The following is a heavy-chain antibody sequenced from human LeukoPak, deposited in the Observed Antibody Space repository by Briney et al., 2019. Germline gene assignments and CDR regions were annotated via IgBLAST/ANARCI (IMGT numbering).Heavy chain of an antibody. V-gene: IGHV3-23*01. Sequence: GGSLRLSCAASGFTFNSYAMYWVRQAPGKGLEWVSVISFSGGNTYYADSVKGRFTISRDNSKNTLYLQMNSLRAEDTAVYYCAKDVRYNWFDPWGQGTLVTVSS. D-gene: IGHD1-14*01. J-gene: IGHJ5*02. CDR3: AKDVRYNWFDP. CDR1: GFTFNSYA. CDR2: ISFSGGNT.